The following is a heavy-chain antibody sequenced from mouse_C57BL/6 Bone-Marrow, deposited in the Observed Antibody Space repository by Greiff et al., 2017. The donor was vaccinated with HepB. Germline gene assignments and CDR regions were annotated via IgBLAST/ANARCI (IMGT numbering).Heavy chain of an antibody. CDR1: GYTFTDYY. CDR2: INPNNGGT. J-gene: IGHJ3*01. D-gene: IGHD2-5*01. Sequence: VQLKQSGPELVKPGASVKISCKASGYTFTDYYMNWVKQSHGKSLEWIGDINPNNGGTSYNQKFKGKATLTVDKSSSTAYMELRSLTSEDSAVYYCASKDYSNYVGFAYWGQGTLVTVSA. V-gene: IGHV1-26*01. CDR3: ASKDYSNYVGFAY.